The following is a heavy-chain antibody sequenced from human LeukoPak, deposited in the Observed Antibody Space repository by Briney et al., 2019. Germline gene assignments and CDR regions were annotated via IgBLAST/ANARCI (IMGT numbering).Heavy chain of an antibody. V-gene: IGHV3-7*01. J-gene: IGHJ4*02. CDR2: IKEDGSEK. D-gene: IGHD3-3*01. CDR3: DVSGLDY. CDR1: GFTFSSYA. Sequence: GGSLRLSCAASGFTFSSYAMSWVRQAPGKGLEWVANIKEDGSEKYYVDSVKGRFTISRDNAKNSLYLQMNSLRAEDTAVYYCDVSGLDYWGQGTLVTVSS.